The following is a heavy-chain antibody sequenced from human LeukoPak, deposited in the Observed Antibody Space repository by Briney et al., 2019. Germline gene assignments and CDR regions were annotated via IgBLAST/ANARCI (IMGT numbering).Heavy chain of an antibody. Sequence: PETLSLTCTVSGGSISSYYWSWIRQPPGKGLEWIGYIYYSGSTNYNPSLKSRVTISVDTSKNQFSLKLSSVTAADTAVYYCARDDSSGYYDYWGQGTLVTVFS. CDR3: ARDDSSGYYDY. J-gene: IGHJ4*02. CDR1: GGSISSYY. D-gene: IGHD3-22*01. CDR2: IYYSGST. V-gene: IGHV4-59*01.